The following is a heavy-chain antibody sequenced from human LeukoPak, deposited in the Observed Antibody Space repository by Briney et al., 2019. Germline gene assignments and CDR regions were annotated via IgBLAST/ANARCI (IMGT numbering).Heavy chain of an antibody. D-gene: IGHD2-15*01. V-gene: IGHV3-43*02. J-gene: IGHJ4*02. CDR1: GFTLDDSA. Sequence: PGGSLRLSCTASGFTLDDSAMHWVRQAPGQGLEWVSLISGDGGSTYYADSVKGRFTISRDNSRNSLYLQINSLRIEDTALYYCAKDMACFGGTCYSHFDYWGQGTLVTVSS. CDR3: AKDMACFGGTCYSHFDY. CDR2: ISGDGGST.